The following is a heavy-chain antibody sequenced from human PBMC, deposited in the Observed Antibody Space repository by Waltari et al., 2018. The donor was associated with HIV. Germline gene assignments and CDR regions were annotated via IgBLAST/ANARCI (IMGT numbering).Heavy chain of an antibody. CDR1: GFSLSPSAVG. Sequence: QITLKESGPTLVKPTQTLTLTCTFSGFSLSPSAVGVGWIRQPPGTALEWLALIYWNDDKRYSPSLKSRLTITKDTSKNQVVLTMTNMDPVDTATYYCAHSNPYGGNLRLFDYWGQGTLVTVSS. CDR3: AHSNPYGGNLRLFDY. J-gene: IGHJ4*02. CDR2: IYWNDDK. V-gene: IGHV2-5*01. D-gene: IGHD2-15*01.